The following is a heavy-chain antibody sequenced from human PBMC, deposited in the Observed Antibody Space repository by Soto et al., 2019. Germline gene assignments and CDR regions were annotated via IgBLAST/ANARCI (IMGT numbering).Heavy chain of an antibody. Sequence: GGSLRLSCAASGFTFSSYGMHWVRQAPGKGLEWVAVISYDGSNKYYADSVKGRFTISRDNSKNTLYLQMNSLGAEDTAVYYCAKDLGFGELSLFLYDYWGQGTLVTVSS. CDR2: ISYDGSNK. V-gene: IGHV3-30*18. CDR3: AKDLGFGELSLFLYDY. J-gene: IGHJ4*02. D-gene: IGHD3-10*01. CDR1: GFTFSSYG.